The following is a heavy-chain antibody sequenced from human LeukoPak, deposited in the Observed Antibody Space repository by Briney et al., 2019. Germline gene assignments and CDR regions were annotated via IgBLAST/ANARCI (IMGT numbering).Heavy chain of an antibody. V-gene: IGHV3-74*01. CDR1: GFTFSSYW. CDR3: ARVGDYGSGFDF. CDR2: FLSDGSRT. D-gene: IGHD3-10*01. Sequence: GSLRLSCAASGFTFSSYWMHWVRQGPGKGLVWVSRFLSDGSRTTYADSVKGRFTISGDNAKNTLYLQMNSLRAEDTAVYYCARVGDYGSGFDFWGQGTLVTVSS. J-gene: IGHJ4*02.